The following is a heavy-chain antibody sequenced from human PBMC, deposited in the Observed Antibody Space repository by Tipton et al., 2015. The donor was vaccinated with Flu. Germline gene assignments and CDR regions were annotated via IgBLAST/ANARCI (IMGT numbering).Heavy chain of an antibody. CDR1: GDSVSTNSGA. J-gene: IGHJ6*02. V-gene: IGHV6-1*01. Sequence: PGLVKPSQTLSLTCAISGDSVSTNSGAWNWIRQSPSRGLEWLGRTYYRSKWYNDYAVSVKSRSTINPDTSKNQLSLQLNSVTPEDTAVYFCARETGHSDNIYYSGMDVWGRGTTVTVS. CDR2: TYYRSKWYN. CDR3: ARETGHSDNIYYSGMDV. D-gene: IGHD5-12*01.